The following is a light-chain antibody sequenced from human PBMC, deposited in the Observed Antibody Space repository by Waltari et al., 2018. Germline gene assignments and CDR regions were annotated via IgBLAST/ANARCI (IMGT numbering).Light chain of an antibody. Sequence: EIVLTQSPATLSLSPGERATLSCRASQSVSSYLAWYQQKPGQAPRLLIYDASNRATGIPARFSGSGSGTDFTLTISSLEPEDFAVYYCQQYGNTPRTFGRGTKVEIK. CDR2: DAS. J-gene: IGKJ1*01. V-gene: IGKV3-11*01. CDR1: QSVSSY. CDR3: QQYGNTPRT.